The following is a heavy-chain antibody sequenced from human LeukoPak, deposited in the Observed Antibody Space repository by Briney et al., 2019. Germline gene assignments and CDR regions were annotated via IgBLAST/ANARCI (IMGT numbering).Heavy chain of an antibody. CDR1: GGSISSGGYY. CDR2: IYHSGST. J-gene: IGHJ4*02. CDR3: ARGSQTPDAGY. D-gene: IGHD3-10*01. V-gene: IGHV4-30-2*01. Sequence: SETLSLTCTVSGGSISSGGYYWSWIRQPPGKGLEWIGYIYHSGSTYYNPSLKSRVTISMETSKRQFSLKLKSATAADTAVYFCARGSQTPDAGYWGQGILVTVSS.